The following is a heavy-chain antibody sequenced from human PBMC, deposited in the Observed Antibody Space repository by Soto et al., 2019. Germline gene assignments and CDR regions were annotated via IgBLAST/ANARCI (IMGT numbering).Heavy chain of an antibody. CDR1: GYTFTSYG. D-gene: IGHD1-7*01. CDR3: ARMDVTGTTVVSWFDP. CDR2: ISAYNGNT. J-gene: IGHJ5*02. V-gene: IGHV1-18*01. Sequence: QVQLVQSGAEVKKPGASVKVSCKASGYTFTSYGISWVRQAPGQGLEWMGWISAYNGNTNYAQKLQGRVTMPTDTSTSTAYMELRSLRSDDTAVYYCARMDVTGTTVVSWFDPWGQGTLVTVSS.